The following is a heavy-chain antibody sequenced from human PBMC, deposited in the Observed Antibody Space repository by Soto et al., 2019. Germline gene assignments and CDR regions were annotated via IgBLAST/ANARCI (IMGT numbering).Heavy chain of an antibody. Sequence: SVNVSCKASGGTFSSYAISWVRQAPGQGLEWMGGIIPIFGTANYAQKFQGRVTITADESTSTAYMELSSLRSEDTAVYYCARDRDVVVPAATAFYYYGMDVWGQGTTVTVS. CDR2: IIPIFGTA. CDR1: GGTFSSYA. V-gene: IGHV1-69*13. CDR3: ARDRDVVVPAATAFYYYGMDV. J-gene: IGHJ6*02. D-gene: IGHD2-2*01.